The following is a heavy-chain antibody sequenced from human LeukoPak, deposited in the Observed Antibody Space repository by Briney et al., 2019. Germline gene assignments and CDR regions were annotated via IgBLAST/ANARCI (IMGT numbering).Heavy chain of an antibody. J-gene: IGHJ3*02. CDR2: IYPGDSDT. D-gene: IGHD2-2*01. CDR1: GYSFTSYW. V-gene: IGHV5-51*01. Sequence: GESLKISCKGSGYSFTSYWIGWVRQMPGKGLEWMGIIYPGDSDTRYSPSFQGQVTISADKSISTAYLQWSSLKASDTAMYYCARREVPAAFNFPSNAFDIWGQGTMVTVSS. CDR3: ARREVPAAFNFPSNAFDI.